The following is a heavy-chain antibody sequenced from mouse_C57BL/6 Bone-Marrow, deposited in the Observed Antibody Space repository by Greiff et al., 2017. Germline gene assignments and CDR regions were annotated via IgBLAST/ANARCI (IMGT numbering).Heavy chain of an antibody. CDR2: MHPNGGSP. J-gene: IGHJ4*01. CDR3: ARSYDYDDYTRDY. D-gene: IGHD2-4*01. Sequence: QVQLQQPGAELVKPGASVKLSCKASGYTFTNYWMHWVKQRPGQGLEWIGMMHPNGGSPDYNEKFKSEATLSVDKSSRTAYMELSSLTSEDSAVYYCARSYDYDDYTRDYGGQGTSVTGSS. V-gene: IGHV1-64*01. CDR1: GYTFTNYW.